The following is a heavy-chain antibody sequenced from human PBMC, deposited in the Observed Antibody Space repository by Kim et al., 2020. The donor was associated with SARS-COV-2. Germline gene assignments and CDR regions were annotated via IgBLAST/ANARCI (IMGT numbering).Heavy chain of an antibody. CDR3: ARDGTGNYHLDY. CDR2: VSFDGSKT. J-gene: IGHJ4*02. D-gene: IGHD1-1*01. Sequence: GGSLRLSCAASGFIFSNHGMHWVRQAPGKGLEWVGVVSFDGSKTFYTDSLKGRFTVSRDNLRHTVYLQMNSLRVEDTAVYYCARDGTGNYHLDYWGQGTLVTVS. CDR1: GFIFSNHG. V-gene: IGHV3-33*05.